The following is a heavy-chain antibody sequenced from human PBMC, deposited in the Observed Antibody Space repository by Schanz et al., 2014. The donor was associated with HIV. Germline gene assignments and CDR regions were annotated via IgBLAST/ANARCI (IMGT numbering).Heavy chain of an antibody. CDR3: AKSSGWLYAHFDY. D-gene: IGHD3-9*01. J-gene: IGHJ4*02. Sequence: EVRLVESGGTSVQPGGSLRLSCAASGFTFSTYRMNWVRQAPGKGLEWVSVISGSGGDTYYADFVEGRFTISRDNSKNTLYLQMHSLRAEDTAVYYCAKSSGWLYAHFDYWGQGTLVTVSS. CDR1: GFTFSTYR. CDR2: ISGSGGDT. V-gene: IGHV3-23*04.